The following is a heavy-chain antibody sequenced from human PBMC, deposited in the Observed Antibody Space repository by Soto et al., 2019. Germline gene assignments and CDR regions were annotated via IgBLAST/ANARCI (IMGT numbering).Heavy chain of an antibody. CDR3: ARGGLKPFQY. CDR2: INDYGTTI. J-gene: IGHJ4*02. D-gene: IGHD2-21*02. V-gene: IGHV3-74*01. Sequence: GGSLRLSCAGSWLTLGNYWMHWVRQAPGKGLVWVSRINDYGTTINYAESVEGRFIISRDDAKSEVYLQMNNLRAEDSAVYYCARGGLKPFQYWGQGVLLTGSS. CDR1: WLTLGNYW.